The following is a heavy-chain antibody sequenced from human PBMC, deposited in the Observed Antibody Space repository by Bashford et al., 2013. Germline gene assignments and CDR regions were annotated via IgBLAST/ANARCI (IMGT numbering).Heavy chain of an antibody. D-gene: IGHD3-22*01. CDR2: ISGSGDST. Sequence: VRQAPGKGLEWVSGISGSGDSTVYAGSVKGRFAISRDNSKNSLYLQMNSLRAEDTALYYCAHSGVGVYYYDSSGYYHFDYWGQGTLVTVSS. CDR3: AHSGVGVYYYDSSGYYHFDY. J-gene: IGHJ4*02. V-gene: IGHV3-23*01.